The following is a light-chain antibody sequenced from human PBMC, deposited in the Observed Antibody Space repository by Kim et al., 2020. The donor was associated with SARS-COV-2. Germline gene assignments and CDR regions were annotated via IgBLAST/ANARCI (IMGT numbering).Light chain of an antibody. V-gene: IGKV1-27*01. CDR2: AAS. Sequence: ASVGHIVTLTCRASQGIATYLAWYQQKPGKAPKLLIYAASTLQSGVPSRFTGSGSGTDFALTISSLQPEDVATYYCQKYTTAPWTFGPGTKVDIK. J-gene: IGKJ1*01. CDR1: QGIATY. CDR3: QKYTTAPWT.